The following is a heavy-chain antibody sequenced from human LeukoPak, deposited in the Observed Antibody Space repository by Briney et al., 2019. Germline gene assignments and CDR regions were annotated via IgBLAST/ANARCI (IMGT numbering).Heavy chain of an antibody. D-gene: IGHD2-15*01. Sequence: GGSLRLSCAASGFTFSSYAMHWVRQAPDKGLEWVAVISYDGSNKYYADSVKSRFTISRDNSKNTLYLQMNSLRAEDTAVYYCARESACSGGSCRDIEYWGQGTLVTVSS. V-gene: IGHV3-30*04. J-gene: IGHJ4*02. CDR3: ARESACSGGSCRDIEY. CDR1: GFTFSSYA. CDR2: ISYDGSNK.